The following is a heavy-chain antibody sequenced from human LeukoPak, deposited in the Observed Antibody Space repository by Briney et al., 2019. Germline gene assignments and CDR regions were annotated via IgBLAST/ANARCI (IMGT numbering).Heavy chain of an antibody. CDR1: EFAFSLYV. Sequence: GGSLRLSCAASEFAFSLYVMNWVRQAPGKGLEWISYINDVSADIHYADSVKGRFTISRDNAKNTLYLQMSSLRAEDTAVYYCARDTYQPGRIDSWGRGTLVIVSS. CDR2: INDVSADI. CDR3: ARDTYQPGRIDS. D-gene: IGHD1-14*01. V-gene: IGHV3-21*05. J-gene: IGHJ4*02.